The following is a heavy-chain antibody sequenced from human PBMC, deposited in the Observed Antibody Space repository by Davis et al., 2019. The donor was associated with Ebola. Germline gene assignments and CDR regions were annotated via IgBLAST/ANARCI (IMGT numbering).Heavy chain of an antibody. V-gene: IGHV1-2*06. Sequence: ASVKVSCKASGYTFTGYYMHWVRRAPGQGLEWMGRINPYNGGTNYAQKFQGRVTMTRDTSISTAYMELSRLTSDDTAVYYCARGLLWFGEPHLDYWGQGTLVTVSS. CDR1: GYTFTGYY. CDR2: INPYNGGT. D-gene: IGHD3-10*01. CDR3: ARGLLWFGEPHLDY. J-gene: IGHJ4*02.